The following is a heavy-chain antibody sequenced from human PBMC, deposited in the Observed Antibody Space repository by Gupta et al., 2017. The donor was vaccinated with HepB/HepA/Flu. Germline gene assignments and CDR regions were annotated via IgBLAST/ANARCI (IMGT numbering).Heavy chain of an antibody. CDR2: ISSNA. CDR3: AKLSSGRSLLKH. D-gene: IGHD6-19*01. Sequence: EVQLLESGGGLVQPGGSLRLSCAASGFTFSSDVMSWVRQAPGKGLEWVSSISSNAYYADSVKGRLTISRDNSKNTRDLKMKSMREEDTAIYYCAKLSSGRSLLKHGGQGTMVTV. J-gene: IGHJ1*01. V-gene: IGHV3-23*01. CDR1: GFTFSSDV.